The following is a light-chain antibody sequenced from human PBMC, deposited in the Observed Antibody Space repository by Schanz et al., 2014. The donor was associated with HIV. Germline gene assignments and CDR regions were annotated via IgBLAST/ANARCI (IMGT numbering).Light chain of an antibody. V-gene: IGLV3-25*03. CDR2: KDS. CDR3: QSADSSDNYV. Sequence: SSELAQPPSVSVSPGQTARITCSGDALPKQYVYWYQQKSGQAPVLVIQKDSERPSGIPERFSGSSSGTTVTLTISGVQAEDEADYYCQSADSSDNYVFGSGTKLTVL. J-gene: IGLJ1*01. CDR1: ALPKQY.